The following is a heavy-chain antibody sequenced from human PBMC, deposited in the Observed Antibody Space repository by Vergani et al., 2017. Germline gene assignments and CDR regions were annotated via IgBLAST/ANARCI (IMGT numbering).Heavy chain of an antibody. CDR3: AGDIGPDIAALYYYGMDV. CDR2: INPNSGGT. J-gene: IGHJ6*02. V-gene: IGHV1-2*02. D-gene: IGHD6-13*01. Sequence: QVQLVQSGAEVKKPGASVKVPCKASGYTFTGYYMHWVRQAPGQGLEWMGWINPNSGGTNYAQKFQGRVTMTRDTSISTAYMELSRLRSDDTAVYYCAGDIGPDIAALYYYGMDVWGQGTTVTVSS. CDR1: GYTFTGYY.